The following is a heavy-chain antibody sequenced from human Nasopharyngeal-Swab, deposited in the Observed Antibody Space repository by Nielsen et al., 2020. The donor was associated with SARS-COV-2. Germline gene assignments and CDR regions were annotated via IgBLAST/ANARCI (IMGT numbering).Heavy chain of an antibody. J-gene: IGHJ4*02. CDR2: IYTSGST. CDR1: GGSISSSSYY. V-gene: IGHV4-61*02. D-gene: IGHD1-26*01. Sequence: SETLSLTCTVSGGSISSSSYYWSWIRQPAGKGLEWIGRIYTSGSTNYNPSLKSRVTISVDTSKNQFSLKLSSVTAADTAVYYCARESLWGGSYYYWGQGTLVTVSS. CDR3: ARESLWGGSYYY.